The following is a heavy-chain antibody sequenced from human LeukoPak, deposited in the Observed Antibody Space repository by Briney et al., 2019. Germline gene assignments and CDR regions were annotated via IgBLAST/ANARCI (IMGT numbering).Heavy chain of an antibody. CDR1: GGSISSYY. J-gene: IGHJ5*02. Sequence: SETLSLTCTVSGGSISSYYWSWIRQPPGKGLEWIGYIYYSGSTNYNPSLKSRVTMSVDTSKNQFYLKLSSVTAADTAVYYCARDAYNYGYSFDPWGQGTLVTVSS. D-gene: IGHD5-18*01. CDR2: IYYSGST. V-gene: IGHV4-59*01. CDR3: ARDAYNYGYSFDP.